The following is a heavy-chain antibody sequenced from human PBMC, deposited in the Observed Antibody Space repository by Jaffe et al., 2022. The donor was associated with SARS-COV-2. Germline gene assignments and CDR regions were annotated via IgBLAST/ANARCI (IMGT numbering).Heavy chain of an antibody. Sequence: QVQLVESGGGVVQPGRSLRLSCAASGFTFSSYAMHWVRQAPGKGLEWVAVISFDGSNKYYADSVKGRFTISRDNSKNTLYLQMNSLRAEDTAVYYCARDRGYSYTYFAFDIWVQGTLVTVSS. J-gene: IGHJ3*02. V-gene: IGHV3-30*04. CDR2: ISFDGSNK. D-gene: IGHD5-18*01. CDR3: ARDRGYSYTYFAFDI. CDR1: GFTFSSYA.